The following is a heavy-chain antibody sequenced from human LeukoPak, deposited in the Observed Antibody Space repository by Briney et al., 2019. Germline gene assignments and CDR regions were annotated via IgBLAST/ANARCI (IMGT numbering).Heavy chain of an antibody. V-gene: IGHV3-72*01. CDR3: TRASISSTPYYFDY. J-gene: IGHJ4*02. CDR1: GFTFSDHY. D-gene: IGHD5-12*01. Sequence: GRSLRLSCAASGFTFSDHYMDWVRQAPGKGLEWVCRIRNKANSYTTEYAASVKGRFTVSRDDSKNSLFLQMLSLKTEDTAMYYCTRASISSTPYYFDYWGQGTLVTVSS. CDR2: IRNKANSYTT.